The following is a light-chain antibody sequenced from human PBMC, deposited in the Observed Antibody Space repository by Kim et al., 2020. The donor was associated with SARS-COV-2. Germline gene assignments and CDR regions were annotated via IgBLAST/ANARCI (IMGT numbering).Light chain of an antibody. Sequence: DIQMTQSPSFVSASIGDRVIISCRPSQDIGTFLAWYQQKPGKAPKLLIYAASSLRSGVPSRFSGGMSGTTFTLTINSLQPDDFATYFCQQAHGLPLTFGGGTKVDIK. CDR2: AAS. CDR3: QQAHGLPLT. CDR1: QDIGTF. V-gene: IGKV1-12*01. J-gene: IGKJ4*01.